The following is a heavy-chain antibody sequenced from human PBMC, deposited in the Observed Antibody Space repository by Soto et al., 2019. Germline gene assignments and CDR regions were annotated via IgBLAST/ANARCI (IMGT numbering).Heavy chain of an antibody. D-gene: IGHD6-13*01. CDR3: ARSYSSSWYKVSYFDY. CDR1: GFTVSSNY. CDR2: IYSGGST. J-gene: IGHJ4*02. Sequence: GGSLGLSCAASGFTVSSNYMSWVRQAPGKGLEWVSVIYSGGSTYYADSVKGRFTISRDNSKNTLYLQMNSLRAEDTAVYYCARSYSSSWYKVSYFDYWGQGT. V-gene: IGHV3-66*01.